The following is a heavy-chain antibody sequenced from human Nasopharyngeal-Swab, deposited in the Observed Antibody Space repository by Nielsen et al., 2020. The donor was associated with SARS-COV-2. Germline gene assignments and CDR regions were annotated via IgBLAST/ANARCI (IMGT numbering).Heavy chain of an antibody. CDR1: GFTFSSYS. V-gene: IGHV3-21*01. CDR3: ARDLLGVGEWSVGGWFDP. D-gene: IGHD3-10*01. CDR2: ISSSSSYI. J-gene: IGHJ5*02. Sequence: GGSLRLSCAASGFTFSSYSMNWVRQAPGKGLEWVSSISSSSSYIYYADSVKGRFTISRDNAKNSLYLQMNSLRAEDTAVYYCARDLLGVGEWSVGGWFDPWGQGTLVTVSS.